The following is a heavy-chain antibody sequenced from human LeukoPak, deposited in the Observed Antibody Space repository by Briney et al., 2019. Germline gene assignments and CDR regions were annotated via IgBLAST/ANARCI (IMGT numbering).Heavy chain of an antibody. V-gene: IGHV4-39*01. Sequence: PSETLSLTCTVSGGSISGSSYYWGWIRQPPGKGLEWIGSIYYSGSTYYNPSLKSRVTISVDTSKDQFSLKLSSVTAADTAVYYCARGVQLWLRLWYFDLWGRGTLVTVSS. D-gene: IGHD5-18*01. CDR3: ARGVQLWLRLWYFDL. J-gene: IGHJ2*01. CDR2: IYYSGST. CDR1: GGSISGSSYY.